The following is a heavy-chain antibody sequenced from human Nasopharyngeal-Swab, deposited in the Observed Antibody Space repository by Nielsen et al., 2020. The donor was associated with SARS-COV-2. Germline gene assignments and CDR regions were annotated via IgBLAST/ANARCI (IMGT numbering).Heavy chain of an antibody. CDR2: IWYDGSNK. J-gene: IGHJ6*02. CDR1: GFTFSSYG. Sequence: GGSLRLSCAASGFTFSSYGMHWVRQAPGKGLEWVAVIWYDGSNKYYADSVKGRFTISRDNSKNTLYLQMNSLRAEDTAVYYCARDPGFQVDMVATIWYGMDVWGQGTTVTVSS. CDR3: ARDPGFQVDMVATIWYGMDV. V-gene: IGHV3-33*01. D-gene: IGHD5-12*01.